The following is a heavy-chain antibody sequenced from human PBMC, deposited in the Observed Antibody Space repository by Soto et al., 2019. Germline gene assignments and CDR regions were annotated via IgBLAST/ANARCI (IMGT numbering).Heavy chain of an antibody. CDR2: ISGSGGST. CDR1: GFTFSSYA. Sequence: GGSLRLSCAASGFTFSSYAMSWVRQAPGKGLEWVSAISGSGGSTYYADSVKGRFTISRDNSKNTLYLQMNSLRAEDTAVYYCASLNWGSEWYFDLWGRGTLVTVSS. D-gene: IGHD7-27*01. J-gene: IGHJ2*01. CDR3: ASLNWGSEWYFDL. V-gene: IGHV3-23*01.